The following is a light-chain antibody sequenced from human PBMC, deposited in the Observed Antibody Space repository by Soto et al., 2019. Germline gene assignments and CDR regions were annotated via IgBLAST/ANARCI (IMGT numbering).Light chain of an antibody. CDR1: ESIDNW. V-gene: IGKV1-5*01. CDR2: AAS. Sequence: DIQMAQSPSPLSASVGDTDTLTCRASESIDNWLAWDQQKPGKAPXXLIFAASTLIRGVPSRFSGRGSGTEFTLTISSLQVDDYATFYCQQYHTDWTFGQGTKVDIK. CDR3: QQYHTDWT. J-gene: IGKJ1*01.